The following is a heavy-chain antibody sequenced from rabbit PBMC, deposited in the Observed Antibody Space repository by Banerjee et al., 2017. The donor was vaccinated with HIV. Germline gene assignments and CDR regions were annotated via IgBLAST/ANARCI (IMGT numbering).Heavy chain of an antibody. CDR1: GFDFSSYN. V-gene: IGHV1S7*01. Sequence: QLKETGGGLVQPGGSLTLSCKASGFDFSSYNMQWVRQAPGKGLEWIGIIYAGKGNTDYESCVNGRFTISSDNAQNTVFLQMNSLTAADRATYFCARGLVAGVLDLWGQGTLVTVS. J-gene: IGHJ4*01. CDR2: IYAGKGNT. CDR3: ARGLVAGVLDL. D-gene: IGHD3-3*01.